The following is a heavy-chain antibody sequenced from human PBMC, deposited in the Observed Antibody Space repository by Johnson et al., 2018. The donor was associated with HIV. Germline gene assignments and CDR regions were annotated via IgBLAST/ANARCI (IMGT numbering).Heavy chain of an antibody. CDR1: GFTFDDYG. Sequence: VQLVESGGGVVQPGRSLRLSCAASGFTFDDYGMSWVRQAPGKGLEWVSGINWNGGSTGYADSVKGRFTISRDNAKNSLYLQMNSLRAEDTAVYYCARVSNPQYCSSTSCSGWDGAFDIWGQGTMVTVSS. CDR2: INWNGGST. CDR3: ARVSNPQYCSSTSCSGWDGAFDI. J-gene: IGHJ3*02. D-gene: IGHD2-2*01. V-gene: IGHV3-20*04.